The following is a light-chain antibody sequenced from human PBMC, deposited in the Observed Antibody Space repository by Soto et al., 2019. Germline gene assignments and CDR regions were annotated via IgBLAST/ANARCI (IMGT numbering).Light chain of an antibody. J-gene: IGKJ3*01. CDR3: QQYGGSFRV. Sequence: DIQMTQSPSSLSASVGDRVTITCRASQGIRHDLGWFQQKPGKAPKRLIYAASFLENGVPSRFSGSGSGTGFTLTISSLQPEDFAVYYCQQYGGSFRVFGPGTKVDIK. CDR1: QGIRHD. CDR2: AAS. V-gene: IGKV1-17*01.